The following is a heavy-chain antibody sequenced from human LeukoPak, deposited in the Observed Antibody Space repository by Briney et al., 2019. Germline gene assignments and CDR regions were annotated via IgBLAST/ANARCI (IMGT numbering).Heavy chain of an antibody. CDR3: ARAPVRRYCSSTSCYNSAFDI. V-gene: IGHV4-34*01. CDR2: INHSGST. D-gene: IGHD2-2*02. J-gene: IGHJ3*02. CDR1: GGSFSGYY. Sequence: SETLSLTCAVYGGSFSGYYWSWIRQPPGKGLEWIGEINHSGSTNYNPSLKSRVTISVDTSKNQFSPKLSSVTAADTAVYYCARAPVRRYCSSTSCYNSAFDIWGQGTMVTVSS.